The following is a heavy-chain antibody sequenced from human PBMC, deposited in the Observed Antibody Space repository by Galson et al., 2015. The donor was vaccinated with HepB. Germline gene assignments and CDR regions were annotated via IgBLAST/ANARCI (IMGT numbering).Heavy chain of an antibody. CDR1: GFTFSSYA. V-gene: IGHV3-30-3*01. D-gene: IGHD3-10*01. J-gene: IGHJ4*02. CDR2: ISYDGSNK. CDR3: ARDVAVSGLDY. Sequence: SLRLSCAASGFTFSSYAMHWVRQAPGKGLEWVAGISYDGSNKYYADSVKGRFTISRDNSKNTLYLQMNSLRAEDTDVYYCARDVAVSGLDYWGQGTLVTVSS.